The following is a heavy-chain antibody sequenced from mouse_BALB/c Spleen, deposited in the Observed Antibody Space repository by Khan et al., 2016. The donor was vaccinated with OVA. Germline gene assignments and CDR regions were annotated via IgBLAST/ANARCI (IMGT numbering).Heavy chain of an antibody. CDR2: IRYSGSP. V-gene: IGHV3-2*02. CDR1: GYSITSDYA. CDR3: ASELGRYYALDY. J-gene: IGHJ4*01. D-gene: IGHD4-1*01. Sequence: EVQLQESGPGLVKPSQSLSLTCPVTGYSITSDYAWNWIRQFPGNKLEWMGYIRYSGSPTYNPSLKRRISITRDTSKDQFFLQLKSVASEDTATYYCASELGRYYALDYWGQGTSVTVSS.